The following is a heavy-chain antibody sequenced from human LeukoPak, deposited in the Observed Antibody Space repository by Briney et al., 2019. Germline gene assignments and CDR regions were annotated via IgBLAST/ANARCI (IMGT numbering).Heavy chain of an antibody. J-gene: IGHJ6*02. CDR1: GFTFSTYW. Sequence: PGGSLRLSCAASGFTFSTYWMHWVRQAPGKGLVWVSRIESAGRKTRYADSVKGRFTISRDNAKNTLYLQMNSLRAEDTAVYYCARDQGVRAKSIAAAATWYYGMDVWGQGTTVTVSS. CDR2: IESAGRKT. D-gene: IGHD6-13*01. CDR3: ARDQGVRAKSIAAAATWYYGMDV. V-gene: IGHV3-74*01.